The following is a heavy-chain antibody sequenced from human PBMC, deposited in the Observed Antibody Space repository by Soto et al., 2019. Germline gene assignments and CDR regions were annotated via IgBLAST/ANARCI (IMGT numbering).Heavy chain of an antibody. CDR3: ARGDGYYYFDY. J-gene: IGHJ4*02. CDR2: INAGNGNT. V-gene: IGHV1-3*01. D-gene: IGHD3-22*01. CDR1: GYTFTSYA. Sequence: QVQPVQSGAEVKKPGASVKGSFKASGYTFTSYAMHWVRQAPGQRLEWMGWINAGNGNTKYSQKFQGRVTITRDTSASTAYMELSSLRSEDTAVYYCARGDGYYYFDYWGQGTLVTVSS.